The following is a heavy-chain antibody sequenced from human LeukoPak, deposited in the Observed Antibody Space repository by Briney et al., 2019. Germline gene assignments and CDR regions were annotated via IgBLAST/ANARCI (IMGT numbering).Heavy chain of an antibody. CDR1: GFTFSRFG. D-gene: IGHD2-2*01. CDR2: ISYDGSNE. Sequence: PGGSLRLSCAASGFTFSRFGMHWVRQAPGKGLEWVALISYDGSNEYYADSVKGRFTISRDNSKNTLYLQMNSLRAEDTAVYYCAKDGFCSSTSCYLNHFDYWGQGTLVTVSS. J-gene: IGHJ4*02. V-gene: IGHV3-30*18. CDR3: AKDGFCSSTSCYLNHFDY.